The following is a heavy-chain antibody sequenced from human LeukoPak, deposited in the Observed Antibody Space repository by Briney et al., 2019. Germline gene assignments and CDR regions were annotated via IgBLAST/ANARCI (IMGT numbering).Heavy chain of an antibody. J-gene: IGHJ3*02. D-gene: IGHD4-17*01. CDR3: ATAGYDYGDYVYAFDI. CDR1: GFTFSSYS. Sequence: GGSLRLSCAASGFTFSSYSMNWVRQAPGKGLEWVSSISSSSSYIYYADSVKGRFTISRDNAKNSLYLQMNSLRAEDTAVYYCATAGYDYGDYVYAFDIWCQGTMVTVSS. V-gene: IGHV3-21*01. CDR2: ISSSSSYI.